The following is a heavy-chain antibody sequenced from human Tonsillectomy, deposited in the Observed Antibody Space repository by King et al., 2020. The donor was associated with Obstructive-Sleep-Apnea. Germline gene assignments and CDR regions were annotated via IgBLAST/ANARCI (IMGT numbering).Heavy chain of an antibody. J-gene: IGHJ6*02. V-gene: IGHV1-69*10. CDR2: IIPIPGIA. D-gene: IGHD2-2*01. CDR3: AGPLQNRIVVVPAAIHSYYYYYGMDV. Sequence: QLVQSGAVVKKPGSSRNVFCKASGGTFSSYAISWVRLAPGHGLDWVGGIIPIPGIAQYAQKLQGRVQMTVEKYTSTAYMGLGSLRSEETAVYCCAGPLQNRIVVVPAAIHSYYYYYGMDVWGQGTTVTVSS. CDR1: GGTFSSYA.